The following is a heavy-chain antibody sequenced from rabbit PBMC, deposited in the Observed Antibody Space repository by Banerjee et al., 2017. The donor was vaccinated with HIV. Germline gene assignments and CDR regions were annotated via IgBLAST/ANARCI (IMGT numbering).Heavy chain of an antibody. V-gene: IGHV1S40*01. D-gene: IGHD2-1*01. Sequence: QSLEESGGGLVQPGASLTLTCKASGFSLISGHDMCWVRQAPGKGLEWVACIFGGSSGYTTYASWAKGRFTISKTSSTTVTLQMTSLTAADTATYFCVRYSHSYDDYGDSHYFNLWGQGTLVTVS. J-gene: IGHJ4*01. CDR3: VRYSHSYDDYGDSHYFNL. CDR2: IFGGSSGYT. CDR1: GFSLISGHD.